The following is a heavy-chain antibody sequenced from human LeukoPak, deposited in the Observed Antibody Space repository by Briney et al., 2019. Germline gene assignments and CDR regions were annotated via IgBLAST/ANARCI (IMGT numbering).Heavy chain of an antibody. CDR3: ATYSGYDRIFDY. J-gene: IGHJ4*02. Sequence: GGSLRLSCAASGFTFSSYGMNWVRQAPGKGLEWVSHISGSSSAIYYTDSVKGRFTISRDNAKKSVYLQMNGLRAEDTAVYYCATYSGYDRIFDYWGQGTLVTVSS. CDR1: GFTFSSYG. V-gene: IGHV3-48*01. CDR2: ISGSSSAI. D-gene: IGHD5-12*01.